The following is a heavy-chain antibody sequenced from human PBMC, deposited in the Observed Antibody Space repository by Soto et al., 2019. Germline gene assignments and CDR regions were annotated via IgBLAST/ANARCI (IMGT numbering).Heavy chain of an antibody. V-gene: IGHV3-33*01. D-gene: IGHD2-2*02. J-gene: IGHJ6*03. CDR1: GFTFSSYG. CDR3: ARDAIRGSSGYYYMDV. CDR2: IWYDGSNK. Sequence: PGGSLRLSCAASGFTFSSYGMHWVRQAPGKGLEWVAVIWYDGSNKYYADSVKGRFTISRDNSKNTLYLQMNSLRAEDTAVYYCARDAIRGSSGYYYMDVWGKGTTVTVS.